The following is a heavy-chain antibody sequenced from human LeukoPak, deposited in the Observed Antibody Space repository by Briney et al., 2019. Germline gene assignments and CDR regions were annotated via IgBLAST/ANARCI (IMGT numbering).Heavy chain of an antibody. J-gene: IGHJ3*02. CDR1: GFTFSSYG. Sequence: GGSLRLSCAASGFTFSSYGMHWVRQAPGKGLEWVAVISYDGSNKYYADSVKGRFTISRDNSKNTLYLQMNSLRAEDTAVYYCWCPLDDSSGKDAFDIWGQGTMVTVSS. V-gene: IGHV3-30*03. D-gene: IGHD3-22*01. CDR2: ISYDGSNK. CDR3: WCPLDDSSGKDAFDI.